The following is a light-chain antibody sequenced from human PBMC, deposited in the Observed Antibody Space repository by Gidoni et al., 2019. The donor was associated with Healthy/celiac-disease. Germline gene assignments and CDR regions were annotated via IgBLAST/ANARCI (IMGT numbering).Light chain of an antibody. CDR2: KAS. CDR1: QSISSW. J-gene: IGKJ1*01. Sequence: SASVGDRVTITCRASQSISSWLAWYQQKPGKAPKLLIYKASSLERGVPSRFSGSGSGTEFTLTISSLQPDDFATYYCQQYNSYSQTFGQVTKVEIK. CDR3: QQYNSYSQT. V-gene: IGKV1-5*03.